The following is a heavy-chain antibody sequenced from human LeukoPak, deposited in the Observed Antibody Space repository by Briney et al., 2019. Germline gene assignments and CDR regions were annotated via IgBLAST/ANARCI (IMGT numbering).Heavy chain of an antibody. Sequence: SVKVSCKASGGTFSSYAISWVRQAPGQGLEWMGGIIPIFGTANYAQKFQGRVTITADESTSTAYMELSSLRSEDTAVYYCARWWSDPEGMSAFDIWGQGTMVTVSS. CDR1: GGTFSSYA. J-gene: IGHJ3*02. CDR2: IIPIFGTA. CDR3: ARWWSDPEGMSAFDI. D-gene: IGHD2-15*01. V-gene: IGHV1-69*01.